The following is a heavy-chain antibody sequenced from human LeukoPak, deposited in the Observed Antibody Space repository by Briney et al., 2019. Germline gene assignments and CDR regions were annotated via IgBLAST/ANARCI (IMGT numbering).Heavy chain of an antibody. CDR3: ARAKGYCSGGSCPFDY. CDR2: INLDGSQK. CDR1: GFTVFNYW. D-gene: IGHD2-15*01. Sequence: GGSLRLSCAASGFTVFNYWMSWVRQAPGKGLEWVANINLDGSQKYYVDSLKGRFTISRDNAKNTLYLQMNSLRAEDTAVYYCARAKGYCSGGSCPFDYWGQGTLVTVSS. J-gene: IGHJ4*02. V-gene: IGHV3-7*01.